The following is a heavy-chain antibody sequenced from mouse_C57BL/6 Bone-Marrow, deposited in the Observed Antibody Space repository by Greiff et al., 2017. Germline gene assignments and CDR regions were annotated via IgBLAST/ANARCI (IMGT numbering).Heavy chain of an antibody. D-gene: IGHD1-1*01. J-gene: IGHJ2*01. CDR1: GYTFTSYW. Sequence: QVQLKQPGAELVRPGSSVKLSCKASGYTFTSYWMHWVKQRPIQGLEWIGNIDPSDSETHYNQKFKDKATLTVDKSSSTAYMQLSSLTSEDSAVYYCARLDYYGSCFDYGGQGTTLTVSS. V-gene: IGHV1-52*01. CDR3: ARLDYYGSCFDY. CDR2: IDPSDSET.